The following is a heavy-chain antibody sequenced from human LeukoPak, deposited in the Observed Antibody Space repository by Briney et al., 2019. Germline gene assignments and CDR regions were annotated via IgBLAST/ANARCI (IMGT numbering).Heavy chain of an antibody. D-gene: IGHD2-15*01. J-gene: IGHJ3*02. CDR2: IFYGRST. CDR1: GGSIGSSSYY. V-gene: IGHV4-39*01. Sequence: SETLSLTCTVSGGSIGSSSYYWGWIRQPPGKGLEWIGSIFYGRSTYYNPSLKSRLTISVDKSKNQFSLRLSSVTAADTAVFYCAVHADRGNEDRAFDIWGQGTMVTVSS. CDR3: AVHADRGNEDRAFDI.